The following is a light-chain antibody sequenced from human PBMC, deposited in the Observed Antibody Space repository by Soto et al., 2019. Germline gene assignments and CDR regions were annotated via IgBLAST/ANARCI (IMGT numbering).Light chain of an antibody. V-gene: IGLV1-44*01. J-gene: IGLJ2*01. CDR3: AAWDDSLKGVI. Sequence: SVRTQPPSVSESLGQAVTISCSGSSSNIGGNTVNWYQQLPGTAPKLLIYSDYHRPSGVPDRFSGSKSGTSASLAISGLQSEDEAAYYCAAWDDSLKGVIFGEGTKVTVL. CDR1: SSNIGGNT. CDR2: SDY.